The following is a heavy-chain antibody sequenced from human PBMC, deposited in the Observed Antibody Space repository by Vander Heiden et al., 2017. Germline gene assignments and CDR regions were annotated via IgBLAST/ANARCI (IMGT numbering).Heavy chain of an antibody. J-gene: IGHJ4*02. CDR2: IYYSGST. CDR3: ASLEMAHLPDY. CDR1: GGPISSSRYS. Sequence: QLQLQESGPGLVKPSETLSLTCTVPGGPISSSRYSWGWIRQPPGKGLEWIGSIYYSGSTYYNPSLKSRVTISVDTSKNQFSLKLSSVTAADTAVYYCASLEMAHLPDYWGQGTLVTVSS. V-gene: IGHV4-39*01.